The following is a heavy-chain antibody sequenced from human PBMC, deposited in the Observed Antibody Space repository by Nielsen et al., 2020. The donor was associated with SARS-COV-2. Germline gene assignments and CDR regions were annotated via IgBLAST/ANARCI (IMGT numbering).Heavy chain of an antibody. V-gene: IGHV4-39*01. Sequence: SDTLSLTFAVYGGSFSSYYWGWIRQPPGKGLEWIGSIYCSESTYYNPSLKSRVTISVDTSKNQFSLKLSSVTAADTAVYYCARSPFRRGYSYSFDYWGQATLVTVSS. CDR1: GGSFSSYY. CDR3: ARSPFRRGYSYSFDY. D-gene: IGHD5-18*01. CDR2: IYCSEST. J-gene: IGHJ4*02.